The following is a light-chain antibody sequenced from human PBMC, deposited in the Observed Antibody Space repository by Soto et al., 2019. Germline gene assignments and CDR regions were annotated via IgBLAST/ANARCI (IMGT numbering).Light chain of an antibody. V-gene: IGKV3-15*01. Sequence: EIVMTKSPATLSVSPGERATLSCRASQSVSSDLAWYQQKPGQAPRLLIYGASTRATAIQARFSGSGSGTEFTLTIRSLQSEDFAVYYCQQYNNWPVTVGQGTKVEIK. J-gene: IGKJ1*01. CDR2: GAS. CDR1: QSVSSD. CDR3: QQYNNWPVT.